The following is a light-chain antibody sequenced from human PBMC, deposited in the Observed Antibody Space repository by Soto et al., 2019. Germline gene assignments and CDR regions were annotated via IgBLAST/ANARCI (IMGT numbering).Light chain of an antibody. J-gene: IGLJ3*02. CDR2: EVT. CDR3: SSYAASNNFYFV. V-gene: IGLV2-8*01. Sequence: QSALTQPPSASGSPGQSVTISCIGTSSDVGGYNYVSWYQQYPGRAPKLMIYEVTKRPSGVPDRFSGSKSGNTASLTVSGLQAEDEADYYCSSYAASNNFYFVFGGGTQLTVL. CDR1: SSDVGGYNY.